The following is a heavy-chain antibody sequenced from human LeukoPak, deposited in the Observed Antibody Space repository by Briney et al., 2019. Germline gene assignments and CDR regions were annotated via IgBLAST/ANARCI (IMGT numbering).Heavy chain of an antibody. D-gene: IGHD2-2*01. CDR2: IYHSGNT. V-gene: IGHV4-38-2*02. CDR3: ALQPARRLSWFDP. Sequence: PSETLSLTCTVSGASINIRYHYWGWIRQPPGKGLEWIANIYHSGNTYYNPSLKSRVTISVDTSRNQFSLKLSSVTAADTAVYYCALQPARRLSWFDPWGQGTLVTVSS. CDR1: GASINIRYHY. J-gene: IGHJ5*02.